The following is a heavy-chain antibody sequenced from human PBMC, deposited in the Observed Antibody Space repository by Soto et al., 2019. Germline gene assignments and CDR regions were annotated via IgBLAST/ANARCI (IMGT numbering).Heavy chain of an antibody. D-gene: IGHD3-3*01. CDR1: GFSLTTSGVG. CDR3: AHRVLRAVFGLVTTTAIYFDF. V-gene: IGHV2-5*02. Sequence: QITLNESGPTVVKPTETLTLTCTFSGFSLTTSGVGVGWVRQSPGKAPEWLAFIYWDDDKRYSTSLKSRLTITKDTDKHQLVMTMANVDPADTATYYCAHRVLRAVFGLVTTTAIYFDFWGQGTPFVVSS. J-gene: IGHJ4*02. CDR2: IYWDDDK.